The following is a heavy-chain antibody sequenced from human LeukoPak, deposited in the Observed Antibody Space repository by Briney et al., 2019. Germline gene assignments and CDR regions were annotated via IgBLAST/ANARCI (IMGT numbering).Heavy chain of an antibody. CDR1: EYSFTSYD. D-gene: IGHD3-10*01. CDR3: ARGVHYASGSYFLDN. V-gene: IGHV1-8*01. J-gene: IGHJ4*02. CDR2: MNPNSGNT. Sequence: ASVKVSCKASEYSFTSYDINWVRQATGQGLEWMGWMNPNSGNTGYVRKFQGRLTLTTNTSVSTAYMELSSLMSDDTAVYYCARGVHYASGSYFLDNSGQGTLITVS.